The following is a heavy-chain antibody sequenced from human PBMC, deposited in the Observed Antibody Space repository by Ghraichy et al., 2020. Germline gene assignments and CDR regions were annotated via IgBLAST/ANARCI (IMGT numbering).Heavy chain of an antibody. CDR2: ISGSGGST. V-gene: IGHV3-23*01. CDR1: GFTFSSYA. Sequence: GGSLRLSCAASGFTFSSYAMSWVRQAPGKGLEWVSAISGSGGSTYYADSVKGRFTISRDNSKNTLYLQMNSLRAEDTAVYYCAKSAQYYYDSSGYRIPPIDYWGQGTLVTVSS. CDR3: AKSAQYYYDSSGYRIPPIDY. J-gene: IGHJ4*02. D-gene: IGHD3-22*01.